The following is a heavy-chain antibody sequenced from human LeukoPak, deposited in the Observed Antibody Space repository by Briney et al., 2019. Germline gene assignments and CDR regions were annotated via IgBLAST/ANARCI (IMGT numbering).Heavy chain of an antibody. CDR2: ISYDGSNK. V-gene: IGHV3-30*04. D-gene: IGHD2-15*01. J-gene: IGHJ4*02. Sequence: GGSLRLSCAASGLTFSSYAMHWVRQAPGKGLEWVAVISYDGSNKYYADSMKGRFTISRDNSKNTLYLQMNSLRADDTAVYYCARARLSFTRGIGANYFDYWGQGTPVTVSS. CDR1: GLTFSSYA. CDR3: ARARLSFTRGIGANYFDY.